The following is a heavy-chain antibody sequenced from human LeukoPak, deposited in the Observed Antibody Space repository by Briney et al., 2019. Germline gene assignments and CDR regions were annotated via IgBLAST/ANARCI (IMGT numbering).Heavy chain of an antibody. D-gene: IGHD1-26*01. J-gene: IGHJ6*02. CDR1: GFTFSSYA. V-gene: IGHV3-53*01. Sequence: GGSLRLSCAASGFTFSSYAMSWVRQAPGKGLEWVSVIYSGGSTYYADSVKGRFTISRDNSKNTLYLQMNSLRAEDTAVYYCAREDAVGPYSYYYYYGMDVWGQGTTVTVSS. CDR2: IYSGGST. CDR3: AREDAVGPYSYYYYYGMDV.